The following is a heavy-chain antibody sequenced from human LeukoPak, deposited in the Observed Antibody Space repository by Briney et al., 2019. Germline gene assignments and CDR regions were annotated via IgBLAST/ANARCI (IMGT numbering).Heavy chain of an antibody. J-gene: IGHJ3*02. D-gene: IGHD3-3*01. V-gene: IGHV4-59*12. Sequence: SETLSLTCTVSGYSINSGYYWSWIRQSPGKGLEWIGYIYYTGSTTYNPSLKSRVTISADTSKNQFSLKLSSVTAADTAVYYCARDRRFLEWLSQDAFDIWGQGTMVTVSS. CDR1: GYSINSGYY. CDR2: IYYTGST. CDR3: ARDRRFLEWLSQDAFDI.